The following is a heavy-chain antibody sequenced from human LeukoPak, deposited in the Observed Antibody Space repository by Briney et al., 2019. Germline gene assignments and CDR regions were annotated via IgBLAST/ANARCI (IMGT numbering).Heavy chain of an antibody. J-gene: IGHJ6*02. D-gene: IGHD6-13*01. V-gene: IGHV3-48*04. CDR3: ARGSQQLVPSSMDV. CDR2: ISSSSSTI. Sequence: PGGSLRLSCAASGFTFSSYSMNWVRQAPGQGLEWVSYISSSSSTIYYADSVKGRFTISRDNAKNSLYLQMNSLRAEDTAVYYCARGSQQLVPSSMDVWGQGTTVTVSS. CDR1: GFTFSSYS.